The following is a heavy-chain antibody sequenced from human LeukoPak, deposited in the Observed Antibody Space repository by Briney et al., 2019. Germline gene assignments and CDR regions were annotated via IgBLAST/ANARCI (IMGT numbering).Heavy chain of an antibody. J-gene: IGHJ6*03. V-gene: IGHV3-7*01. CDR1: GFTFSSYT. CDR3: AREPYYYYYYMDV. Sequence: GGSLRLSCAASGFTFSSYTMNWVRQAPGKGLEWVANIKQDGSERYYMDSVKGRFTISRDNAKNSLYLRLSSLRAEDTAVYYCAREPYYYYYYMDVWGKGTTVTVSS. CDR2: IKQDGSER.